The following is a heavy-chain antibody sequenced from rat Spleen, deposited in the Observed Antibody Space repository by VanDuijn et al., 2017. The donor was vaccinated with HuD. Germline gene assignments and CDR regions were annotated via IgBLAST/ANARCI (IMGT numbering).Heavy chain of an antibody. CDR2: IIYDGSRT. Sequence: EVQLVESGGGLVQPGRSLTLSCVVSGFSFSDYNMAWVRQAPKKGLEWVATIIYDGSRTYYRDSVKGRFTVSRDNAKSTLYLQMDSLRSEDTATCYCTAHGNRVSRFAYWGQGTLVTVSS. CDR3: TAHGNRVSRFAY. V-gene: IGHV5S10*01. D-gene: IGHD1-4*01. J-gene: IGHJ3*01. CDR1: GFSFSDYN.